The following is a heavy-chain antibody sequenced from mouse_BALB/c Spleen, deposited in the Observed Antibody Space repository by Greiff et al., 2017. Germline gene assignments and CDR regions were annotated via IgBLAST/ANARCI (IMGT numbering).Heavy chain of an antibody. D-gene: IGHD1-1*01. CDR2: IRNKANGYTT. CDR3: AREGLRRYFDV. V-gene: IGHV7-3*02. Sequence: EVKLEESGGGLVQPGGSLRLSCATSGFTFTDYYMSWVRQPPGKALEWLGFIRNKANGYTTEYSASVKGRFTISRDNSQSILYLQMNTLRAEDSATYYCAREGLRRYFDVWGAGTTVTVSS. CDR1: GFTFTDYY. J-gene: IGHJ1*01.